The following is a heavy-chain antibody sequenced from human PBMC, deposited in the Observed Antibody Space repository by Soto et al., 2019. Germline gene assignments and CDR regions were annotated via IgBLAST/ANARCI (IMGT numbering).Heavy chain of an antibody. CDR1: GYTFTGYF. D-gene: IGHD5-12*01. CDR2: INPKTGGT. V-gene: IGHV1-2*02. J-gene: IGHJ4*02. Sequence: GXSVKVSCKASGYTFTGYFMHWVRQAPVQGLEWMGWINPKTGGTNYAQKFQGRVTMTRDTSISTAYMDLSRLRSDDTAVYYCARDLRSGYDTHFDYWGQGTLVTVSS. CDR3: ARDLRSGYDTHFDY.